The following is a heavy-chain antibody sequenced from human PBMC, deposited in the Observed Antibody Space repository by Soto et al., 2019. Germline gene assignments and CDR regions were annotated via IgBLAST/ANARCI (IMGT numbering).Heavy chain of an antibody. CDR3: AKDPHSSSWYFTTHVIDY. CDR1: GFTFSSYA. V-gene: IGHV3-23*01. Sequence: GGSLRLSCAASGFTFSSYAMSWVRQAPGKGLEWVSAISGSGGSTYYADSVKGRFTISRDNSKNTLYLQMNSLRAEDTAVYYCAKDPHSSSWYFTTHVIDYWGQGTLVTVSS. CDR2: ISGSGGST. J-gene: IGHJ4*02. D-gene: IGHD6-13*01.